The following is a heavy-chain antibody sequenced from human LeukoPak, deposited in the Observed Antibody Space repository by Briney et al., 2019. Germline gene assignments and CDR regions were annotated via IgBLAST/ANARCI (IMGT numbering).Heavy chain of an antibody. CDR1: GFTVSNNY. CDR2: IYSGSST. J-gene: IGHJ4*02. D-gene: IGHD3-22*01. V-gene: IGHV3-66*01. CDR3: TTVRFVRYYYDSSGYYSYDDY. Sequence: GWSLSLSCEGTGFTVSNNYMSWVRQAQGQGLEWFSIIYSGSSTYYADFVRGRFTISSDNSKNTVYLQMNSLKAEDTAVYYCTTVRFVRYYYDSSGYYSYDDYWGQGTLVTVSS.